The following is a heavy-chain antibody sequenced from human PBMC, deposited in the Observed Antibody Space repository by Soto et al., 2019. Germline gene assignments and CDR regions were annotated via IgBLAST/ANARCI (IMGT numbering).Heavy chain of an antibody. CDR2: IYHSGST. CDR1: GGSISSGDYY. V-gene: IGHV4-30-4*01. CDR3: ASAVIGRYYYYGMDV. J-gene: IGHJ6*02. D-gene: IGHD3-10*01. Sequence: SETLSLTCTVSGGSISSGDYYWSWIRQPPGKGLEWIGYIYHSGSTNYNPSLKSRVTISVDTSKNQFSLKLSSVTAADTAVYYCASAVIGRYYYYGMDVWGQGTTVTVSS.